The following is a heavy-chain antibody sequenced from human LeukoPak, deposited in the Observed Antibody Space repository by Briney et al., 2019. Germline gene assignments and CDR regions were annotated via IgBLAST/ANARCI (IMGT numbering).Heavy chain of an antibody. Sequence: PGGSLRLSCAASGFTFNNYAMSWVRQSPGKGLEWVSEISGSGASTDYADSVKGRFTISRDNAKNSLYLQMNSLRAEDTAVYYCAKTYQPQIFDYWGQGTLVTVSS. V-gene: IGHV3-23*01. CDR1: GFTFNNYA. D-gene: IGHD2-2*01. CDR2: ISGSGAST. CDR3: AKTYQPQIFDY. J-gene: IGHJ4*02.